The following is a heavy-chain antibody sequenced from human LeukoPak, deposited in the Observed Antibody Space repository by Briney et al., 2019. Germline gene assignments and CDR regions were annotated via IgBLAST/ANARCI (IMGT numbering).Heavy chain of an antibody. CDR1: GGSISSYY. D-gene: IGHD3-3*01. Sequence: PSETLSLTCTVSGGSISSYYWSWIRQPPGKGLEWVGYIYYSGSTNYSPSLKSRVAISVDTSKNQFSLKLSSVTAADTAVYYCARGRSGYTLNWFDPWGQGTLVTVSS. J-gene: IGHJ5*02. CDR3: ARGRSGYTLNWFDP. CDR2: IYYSGST. V-gene: IGHV4-59*01.